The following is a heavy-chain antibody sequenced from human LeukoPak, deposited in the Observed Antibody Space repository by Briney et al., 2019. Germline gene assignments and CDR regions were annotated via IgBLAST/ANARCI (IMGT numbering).Heavy chain of an antibody. Sequence: ASVKVSCKASGYTLTSYGISWVRQAPGQGLEWMGWISAYNGNTNYAQTLQGRVTMTTDTSTSTAYMELRSLRSDDTAVYYCARGGITMVRGAYSWFDPWGQGTLVTVSS. V-gene: IGHV1-18*01. CDR3: ARGGITMVRGAYSWFDP. J-gene: IGHJ5*02. D-gene: IGHD3-10*01. CDR1: GYTLTSYG. CDR2: ISAYNGNT.